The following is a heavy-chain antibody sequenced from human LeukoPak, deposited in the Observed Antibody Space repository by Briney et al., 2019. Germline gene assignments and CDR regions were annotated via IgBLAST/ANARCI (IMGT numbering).Heavy chain of an antibody. V-gene: IGHV3-33*01. D-gene: IGHD3-10*01. J-gene: IGHJ5*02. CDR1: GFTFSSYG. Sequence: GGSLRLSCAASGFTFSSYGMHWVRQAPGKGLEWVAVIWYDGSNKYYADSVKGRFTISGDNSKNTLYLQMNSLRAEDTAVYYCAREITMVRGADWFDPWGQGTLVTVSS. CDR3: AREITMVRGADWFDP. CDR2: IWYDGSNK.